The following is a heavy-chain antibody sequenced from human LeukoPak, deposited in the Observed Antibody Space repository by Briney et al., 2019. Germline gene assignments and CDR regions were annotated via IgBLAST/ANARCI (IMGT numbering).Heavy chain of an antibody. Sequence: PGGSLRLSCAASGFTFSSYAMSWVRQAPGKGLEWVSAISGSGGSTYYADSVKGRFTIPRDNSKNTLYLQMNSLRAEDTAVYYCAKAEDYGEAFDYWGQGTLVTVSS. J-gene: IGHJ4*02. V-gene: IGHV3-23*01. D-gene: IGHD4-17*01. CDR1: GFTFSSYA. CDR3: AKAEDYGEAFDY. CDR2: ISGSGGST.